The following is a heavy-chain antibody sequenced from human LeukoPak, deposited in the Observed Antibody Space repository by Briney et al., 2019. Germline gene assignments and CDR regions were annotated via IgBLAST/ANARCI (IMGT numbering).Heavy chain of an antibody. CDR2: IRFNGEK. CDR1: GFTFSDYD. Sequence: PGGSLRLSCVASGFTFSDYDMHWIRQAPGGGVEWVSCIRFNGEKRYTNFVEGRFTISRDNSKSTLSLHLYSLRPEDTALYYCAKAAREVVVTASFDYWGQGTLVTVSS. J-gene: IGHJ4*02. V-gene: IGHV3-23*01. D-gene: IGHD2-21*02. CDR3: AKAAREVVVTASFDY.